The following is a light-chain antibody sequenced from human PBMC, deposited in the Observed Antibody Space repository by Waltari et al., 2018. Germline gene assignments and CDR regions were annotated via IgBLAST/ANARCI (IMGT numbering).Light chain of an antibody. Sequence: EIVLTQSPAILSFSPGERATLSCRASPSVGTYLAWYQQRPGQSPRLLIYDASYRATGIPARCSGSGSETDFTLTISSLQPEDFAVYYCQQRRSWPLTFGGGTRVQI. V-gene: IGKV3-11*01. CDR2: DAS. J-gene: IGKJ4*01. CDR1: PSVGTY. CDR3: QQRRSWPLT.